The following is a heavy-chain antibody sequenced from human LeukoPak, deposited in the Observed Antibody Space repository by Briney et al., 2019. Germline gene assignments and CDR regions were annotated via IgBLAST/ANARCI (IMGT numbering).Heavy chain of an antibody. CDR2: ISYDGSNK. CDR3: ARGLHDFWSGYLDY. Sequence: GGSLRLSCAASGFTFSSYAMHWVRQAPGKGLEWVAVISYDGSNKYYADSVKGRFTISRDNSKNTLYLQMNGLRAADTAVYYCARGLHDFWSGYLDYWGQGTLVTVSS. D-gene: IGHD3-3*01. J-gene: IGHJ4*02. CDR1: GFTFSSYA. V-gene: IGHV3-30-3*01.